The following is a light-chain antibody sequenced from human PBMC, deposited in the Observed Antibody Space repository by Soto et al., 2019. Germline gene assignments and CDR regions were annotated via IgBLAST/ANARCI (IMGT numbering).Light chain of an antibody. Sequence: QSALTQPASVSGSPGQSITISCTGTSSDVGGYNYVSWYQQHPGKAPKLLIYDNDKRPSGIPDRFSASKSGTSATLGITGLQTGDEADYYCEAWDSSLSAGVFGGGTKLTVL. V-gene: IGLV1-51*01. CDR1: SSDVGGYNY. CDR3: EAWDSSLSAGV. CDR2: DND. J-gene: IGLJ3*02.